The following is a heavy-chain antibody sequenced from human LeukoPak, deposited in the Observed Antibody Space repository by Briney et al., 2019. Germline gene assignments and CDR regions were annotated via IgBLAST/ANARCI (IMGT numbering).Heavy chain of an antibody. CDR2: IIPIFGTT. CDR3: ARGDSGYDYGFDN. D-gene: IGHD5-12*01. V-gene: IGHV1-69*05. CDR1: GGTFSSHA. J-gene: IGHJ4*02. Sequence: SVKVSCKASGGTFSSHAISWVRQAPGQGLEWVGGIIPIFGTTNYAQKFQARVTITTDESTSTGYMELRSLRSDDTAVYYCARGDSGYDYGFDNWGQGTLVTVSS.